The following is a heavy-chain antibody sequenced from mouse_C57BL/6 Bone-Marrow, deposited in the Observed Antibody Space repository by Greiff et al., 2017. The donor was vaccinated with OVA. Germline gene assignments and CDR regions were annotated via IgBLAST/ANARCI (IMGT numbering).Heavy chain of an antibody. CDR2: INPSSGYT. Sequence: VQLQQSGAELAKPGASVKLSCKASGYTFTSYWMHWVQQRHGQGLEWIGYINPSSGYTKYNQKLKDKATLTADKSSSTAYMQLSSLTYEDSAVYYCASGVLRLLFAYWGQGTTLTVSA. V-gene: IGHV1-7*01. D-gene: IGHD1-1*01. CDR3: ASGVLRLLFAY. CDR1: GYTFTSYW. J-gene: IGHJ2*01.